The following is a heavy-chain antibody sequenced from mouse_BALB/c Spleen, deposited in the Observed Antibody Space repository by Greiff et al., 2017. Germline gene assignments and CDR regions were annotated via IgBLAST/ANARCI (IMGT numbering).Heavy chain of an antibody. CDR1: GFTFSSYA. CDR2: ISSGGSYT. CDR3: ARRGGNYPYYCDY. Sequence: EVKLMESGGGLVKPGGSLKLSCAASGFTFSSYAMSWVRQTPEKRLEWVATISSGGSYTYYPDSVKGRFTISRDNAKNTLYLQMSSLRSEDTAMYYCARRGGNYPYYCDYWGQGTTLTVSS. D-gene: IGHD2-1*01. J-gene: IGHJ2*01. V-gene: IGHV5-9-3*01.